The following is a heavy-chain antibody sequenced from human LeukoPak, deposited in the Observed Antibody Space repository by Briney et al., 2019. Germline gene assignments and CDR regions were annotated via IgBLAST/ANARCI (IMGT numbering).Heavy chain of an antibody. D-gene: IGHD2-21*01. CDR3: ARDDCGDTCYPGGY. CDR1: GYTFTKYV. CDR2: INAGNGDT. V-gene: IGHV1-3*01. J-gene: IGHJ4*02. Sequence: ASVKVSCKASGYTFTKYVVHWVRQAHGQRPEWMGWINAGNGDTKYSQNFQDRVTITRDTSANTAYTELSSLTSEDTALYYCARDDCGDTCYPGGYWGQGTLVTVSS.